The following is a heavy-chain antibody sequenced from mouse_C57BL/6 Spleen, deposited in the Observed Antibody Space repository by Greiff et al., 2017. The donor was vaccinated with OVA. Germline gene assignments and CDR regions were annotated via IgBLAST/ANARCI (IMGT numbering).Heavy chain of an antibody. J-gene: IGHJ3*01. Sequence: QVQLQQSGPELVKPGASVKISCKASGYTFTDYYINWVKQRPGQGLEWIGWIFPGSGSTYYNEKFKGKATLTVDKSSSTAYMVLSSLTSEDSAVYFCSRGYDEAWFAYWGQGTLVTVSA. CDR3: SRGYDEAWFAY. D-gene: IGHD2-14*01. V-gene: IGHV1-75*01. CDR1: GYTFTDYY. CDR2: IFPGSGST.